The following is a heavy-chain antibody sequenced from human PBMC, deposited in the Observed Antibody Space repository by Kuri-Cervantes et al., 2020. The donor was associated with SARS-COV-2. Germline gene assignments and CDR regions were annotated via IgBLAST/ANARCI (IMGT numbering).Heavy chain of an antibody. Sequence: SVNVSCKASVGTFSSYAISWVRQAPGQGLEWMGGIIPIFGTANYAQKSQGRVTITADESTSTAYMELSSLRSEDTAVYYCALGYWGSGYPRCYYYMDVWGKGTTVTVSS. J-gene: IGHJ6*03. V-gene: IGHV1-69*13. CDR2: IIPIFGTA. D-gene: IGHD3-22*01. CDR1: VGTFSSYA. CDR3: ALGYWGSGYPRCYYYMDV.